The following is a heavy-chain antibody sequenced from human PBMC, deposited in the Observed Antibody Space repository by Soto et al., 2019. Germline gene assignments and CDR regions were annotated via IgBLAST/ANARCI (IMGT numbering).Heavy chain of an antibody. Sequence: QVQLVQSGAEVKKPGASVKVSCKASGYTFTSYGISWVRQAPGQGLEWMGWTSAYNGNTNYAQKLQGRVTMTTDTSTSKAYMELRSLRSDDTAVYYCARAYCGGDCYPRYYYYGMDVWGQGTTVTVSS. CDR2: TSAYNGNT. CDR3: ARAYCGGDCYPRYYYYGMDV. D-gene: IGHD2-21*02. J-gene: IGHJ6*02. CDR1: GYTFTSYG. V-gene: IGHV1-18*01.